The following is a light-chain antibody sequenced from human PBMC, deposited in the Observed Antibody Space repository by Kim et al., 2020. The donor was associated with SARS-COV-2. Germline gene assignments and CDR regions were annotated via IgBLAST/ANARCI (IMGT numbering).Light chain of an antibody. CDR3: QSWDSSLSSYV. J-gene: IGLJ1*01. V-gene: IGLV1-40*01. CDR1: SSNIGAGYD. CDR2: GNT. Sequence: QSVLTQPPSVSGAPGQRVSISCTGSSSNIGAGYDVHWYQHLPGTAPKVLIYGNTNRPSGVPDRFSGSTSGTSASLAITGFQAEDEADYYCQSWDSSLSSYVFGSGTKVTVL.